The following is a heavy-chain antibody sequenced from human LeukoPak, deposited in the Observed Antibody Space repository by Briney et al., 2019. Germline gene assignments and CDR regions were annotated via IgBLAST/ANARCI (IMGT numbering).Heavy chain of an antibody. CDR3: ARYSGSYSD. Sequence: GGSLRLSCAASGFTFSSYWMSWVRQAPGKGLEWVANIKHDGSEKYYLDSVKGRFTIARDNARNSLYLQMNSLRAEDTAVYYCARYSGSYSDWGQGILVTVSS. D-gene: IGHD1-26*01. J-gene: IGHJ4*02. V-gene: IGHV3-7*05. CDR1: GFTFSSYW. CDR2: IKHDGSEK.